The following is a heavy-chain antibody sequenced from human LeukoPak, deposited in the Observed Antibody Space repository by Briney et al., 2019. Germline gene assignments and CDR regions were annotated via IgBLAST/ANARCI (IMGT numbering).Heavy chain of an antibody. Sequence: GGSLRLSCAASGFTFSSYGMHWVRQAPGKGLEWVAVIWYGGSNKYYADSVKGRFTISRDNSKNTLYLQMNSLRAEDTAVYYCARDRVDSSGYYYYYGIDVWGQGTAVTVSS. D-gene: IGHD3-22*01. V-gene: IGHV3-33*01. CDR1: GFTFSSYG. CDR2: IWYGGSNK. CDR3: ARDRVDSSGYYYYYGIDV. J-gene: IGHJ6*02.